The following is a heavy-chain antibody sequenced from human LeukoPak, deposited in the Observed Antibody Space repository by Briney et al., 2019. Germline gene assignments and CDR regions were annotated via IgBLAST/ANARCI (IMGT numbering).Heavy chain of an antibody. J-gene: IGHJ6*04. Sequence: PGGSLRLSCAASGFTFSSYAMHWVRQAPGKGLEWVAVISYDGSNKYYADSVKGRFTISRDNSKNTLYLQMNSLRAEDTAVYYWAREGPYGDYALYYYYYGRDVGGKGTTVTASS. CDR1: GFTFSSYA. V-gene: IGHV3-30*04. CDR2: ISYDGSNK. D-gene: IGHD4-17*01. CDR3: AREGPYGDYALYYYYYGRDV.